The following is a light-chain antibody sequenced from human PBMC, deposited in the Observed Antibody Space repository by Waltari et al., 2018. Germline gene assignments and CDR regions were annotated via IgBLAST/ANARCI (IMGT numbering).Light chain of an antibody. CDR3: QQYDSAPLT. V-gene: IGKV4-1*01. J-gene: IGKJ4*01. CDR2: WAS. CDR1: QSVLSSSINKNH. Sequence: DIVMTQSPDSLAVSLGERATINCKSSQSVLSSSINKNHLAWFQQKPGQPPKLLIYWASTRESGVPDRFSGSGSGTDFTLTISSLQVEDVAVYYCQQYDSAPLTFGGGTKVEIK.